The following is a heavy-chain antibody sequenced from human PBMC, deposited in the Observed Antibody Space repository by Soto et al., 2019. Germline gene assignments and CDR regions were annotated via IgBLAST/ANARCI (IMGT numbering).Heavy chain of an antibody. CDR2: ISSNVVST. CDR1: GFTFSSFA. V-gene: IGHV3-64D*06. CDR3: VNHRSIVIIPRS. D-gene: IGHD1-26*01. J-gene: IGHJ4*02. Sequence: GALRLSCEASGFTFSSFAMRCVRQAPAKGLEYGSVISSNVVSTYYAASVKRRFTISRENSKNTLYLQMSSLRAEDTAVYYCVNHRSIVIIPRSWGQGTLVTV.